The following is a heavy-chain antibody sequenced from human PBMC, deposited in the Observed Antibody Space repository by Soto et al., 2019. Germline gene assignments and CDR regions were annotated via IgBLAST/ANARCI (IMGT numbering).Heavy chain of an antibody. CDR3: AKDRIVVVPAAMGDAFDI. CDR2: LSGSGAST. Sequence: GGSLRLSCAASGFTFSSYAMSWVRQAPGKGLEWDSALSGSGASTYYADSVKGRFTISRDNSKNTLYLQMNRLRAEECAVDDCAKDRIVVVPAAMGDAFDIWGQGTMVAVSS. J-gene: IGHJ3*02. D-gene: IGHD2-2*01. V-gene: IGHV3-23*01. CDR1: GFTFSSYA.